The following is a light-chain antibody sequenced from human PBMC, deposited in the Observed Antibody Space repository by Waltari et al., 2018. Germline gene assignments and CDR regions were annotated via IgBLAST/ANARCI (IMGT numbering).Light chain of an antibody. Sequence: SYELIQLPSVSVSPGQTARITCSGDNLGYKYTCWYQQKPGQSPVLVIYQNSKRPSGIPERFSASKSGNTATLTISGTQAMDEAVYYCQAWDSNTLIFGGGTYLTVL. V-gene: IGLV3-1*01. CDR2: QNS. J-gene: IGLJ2*01. CDR1: NLGYKY. CDR3: QAWDSNTLI.